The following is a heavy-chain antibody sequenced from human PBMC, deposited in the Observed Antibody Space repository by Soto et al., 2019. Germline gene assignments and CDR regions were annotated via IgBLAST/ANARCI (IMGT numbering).Heavy chain of an antibody. D-gene: IGHD5-18*01. CDR1: GFTFSGSA. J-gene: IGHJ4*02. V-gene: IGHV3-73*01. Sequence: EVQLVESGGGLVQPGGSLKLSCAACGFTFSGSAMHWVRQASGKGLEWVGRIRSKANSYATAYAASVKGRFTISRDDSKNTAYLQMNSLKTEDTAVYYCTRPHVDTDYWGQGTLVTVSS. CDR3: TRPHVDTDY. CDR2: IRSKANSYAT.